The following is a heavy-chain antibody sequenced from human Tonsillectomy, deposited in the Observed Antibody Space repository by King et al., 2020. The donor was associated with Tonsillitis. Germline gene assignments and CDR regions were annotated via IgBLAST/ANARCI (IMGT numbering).Heavy chain of an antibody. CDR1: GFIFSSYG. CDR3: VKEFDPLLRYFDWLSYYKYGMDV. D-gene: IGHD3-9*01. J-gene: IGHJ6*02. CDR2: ISYDGSNK. Sequence: VQLVESGGGVVQPGRSLRLSCAASGFIFSSYGMHWVRQAPGKGLEWVAVISYDGSNKHYADSVKGRFTISRDNSKNTLHLQMNSLRAEDTAAYYCVKEFDPLLRYFDWLSYYKYGMDVWGQGTTVTVSS. V-gene: IGHV3-30*18.